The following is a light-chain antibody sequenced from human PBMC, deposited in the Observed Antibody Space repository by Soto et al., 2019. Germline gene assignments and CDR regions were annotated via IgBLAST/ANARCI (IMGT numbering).Light chain of an antibody. Sequence: QSVLTQPPSESGTPGQRVTIYCSGNSSNIGSNYVYWYQQFPGTAPKLLISRNDHRPSGVPDRFSGSKSATSASLAISGLRSEDEADYRCATWDDRLKHWVFGGGTKLTVL. J-gene: IGLJ3*02. CDR1: SSNIGSNY. CDR2: RND. CDR3: ATWDDRLKHWV. V-gene: IGLV1-47*01.